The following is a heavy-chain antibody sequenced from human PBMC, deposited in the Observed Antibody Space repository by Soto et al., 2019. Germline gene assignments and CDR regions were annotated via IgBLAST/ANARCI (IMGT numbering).Heavy chain of an antibody. Sequence: SETLSLTCAVYGGSFSGYYWSWIRQPPGKGLEWIGEINHSGSTNYNPSLKSRVTISVDTSKSQFSLKLNPVTAADSAVYFCARLEGLATISYYFDFWGPGALVTVSS. D-gene: IGHD5-12*01. J-gene: IGHJ4*02. CDR1: GGSFSGYY. CDR3: ARLEGLATISYYFDF. V-gene: IGHV4-34*01. CDR2: INHSGST.